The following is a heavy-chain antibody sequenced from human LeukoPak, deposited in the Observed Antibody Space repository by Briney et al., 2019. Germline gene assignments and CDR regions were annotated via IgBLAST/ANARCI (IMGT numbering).Heavy chain of an antibody. Sequence: ASVKVSCKASGYTFTSYGISWVRQAPGQGLEWMGWISAYNGNTSYAQKLQGRVTMTTDTSTSTAYMELRSLRSDDTAVYYCARDGPYDSSQFDAFDIWGQGTMVTVSS. CDR1: GYTFTSYG. V-gene: IGHV1-18*01. CDR3: ARDGPYDSSQFDAFDI. CDR2: ISAYNGNT. J-gene: IGHJ3*02. D-gene: IGHD3-22*01.